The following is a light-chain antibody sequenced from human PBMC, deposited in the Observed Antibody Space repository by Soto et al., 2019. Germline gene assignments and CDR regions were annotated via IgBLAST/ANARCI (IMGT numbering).Light chain of an antibody. CDR1: SSNLGAPYD. V-gene: IGLV1-40*01. CDR3: QYYDSSLSGYV. J-gene: IGLJ1*01. CDR2: GNN. Sequence: QSGLAEPPSVSGARGQTVIISCSWSSSNLGAPYDVNWFRQLPGTVPRLIIYGNNNRPSGVPDRFSGSKSGTPASLAITGLQAEDEADYYCQYYDSSLSGYVFGTGTKLTGL.